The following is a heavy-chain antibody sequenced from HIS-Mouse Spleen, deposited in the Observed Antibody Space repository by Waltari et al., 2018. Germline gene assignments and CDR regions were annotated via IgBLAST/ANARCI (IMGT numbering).Heavy chain of an antibody. CDR2: ISSSSSTI. J-gene: IGHJ3*02. D-gene: IGHD5-12*01. V-gene: IGHV3-48*01. CDR3: ASIGYSGYDAFDI. Sequence: EVQLVESGGGLVQPGGSLRLSCAASGFTFSSYSMNWVRQAPGKGLEWVSYISSSSSTIYYADSVKGRFTISRDNAKNSLYLQMNSLRAEDTAVYYCASIGYSGYDAFDIWGQGTMVTVSS. CDR1: GFTFSSYS.